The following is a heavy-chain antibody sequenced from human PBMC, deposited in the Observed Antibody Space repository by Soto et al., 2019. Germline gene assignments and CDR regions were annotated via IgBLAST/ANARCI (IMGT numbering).Heavy chain of an antibody. J-gene: IGHJ4*02. CDR2: ISYDGSNK. D-gene: IGHD3-10*01. Sequence: HLGGSLRLSCAASGFTFSSYGMHWVRQAPGKGLEWVAVISYDGSNKYYADSVKGRFTISRDNSKNTLYLQMNSLRAEDTAVYYCAKEIYGSGSFYFDYWGQGTLVTVSS. CDR3: AKEIYGSGSFYFDY. CDR1: GFTFSSYG. V-gene: IGHV3-30*18.